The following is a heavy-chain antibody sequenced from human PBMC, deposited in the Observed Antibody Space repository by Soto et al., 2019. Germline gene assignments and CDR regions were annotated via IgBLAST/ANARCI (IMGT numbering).Heavy chain of an antibody. D-gene: IGHD6-13*01. CDR1: GFTVSSNH. V-gene: IGHV3-66*01. J-gene: IGHJ4*02. CDR2: IYSVGNT. CDR3: AREKNSRFDY. Sequence: EVQVVESGGGLVQPGGSLRLSCAASGFTVSSNHMTWVRQAPGKGLEWVSVIYSVGNTLYADSVKGRFTISRDNSKNTLFLEMNTLRAEDTAVYYCAREKNSRFDYWGQGTLVAVPS.